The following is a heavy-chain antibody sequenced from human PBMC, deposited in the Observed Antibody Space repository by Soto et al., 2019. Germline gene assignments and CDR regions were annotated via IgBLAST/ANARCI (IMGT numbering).Heavy chain of an antibody. J-gene: IGHJ3*02. CDR2: IWYDGSNK. CDR1: GFTFSSYG. V-gene: IGHV3-33*06. Sequence: PGGSLRLSCAASGFTFSSYGMHWVRQAPGKGLEWVAVIWYDGSNKYYADSVKGRFTISRDNSKNTLYLQMNSLRAEDTAVYYCAKDRIHYDFWSGYYVSDAFDIWGQGTMVTVSS. D-gene: IGHD3-3*01. CDR3: AKDRIHYDFWSGYYVSDAFDI.